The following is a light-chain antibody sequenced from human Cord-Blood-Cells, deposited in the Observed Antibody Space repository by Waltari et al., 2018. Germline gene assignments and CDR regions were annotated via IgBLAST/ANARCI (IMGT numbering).Light chain of an antibody. CDR2: AAS. J-gene: IGKJ2*01. CDR1: QSISSY. Sequence: DIQMTQSPSSLSAFVGDRVTITCRASQSISSYLNWYQQKPGTAPKLLIYAASSLQSGVPSRFSGSGSWTDFTLTISSLQPEDFATYYCQQSYSTPYTFGQGTKLEIK. V-gene: IGKV1-39*01. CDR3: QQSYSTPYT.